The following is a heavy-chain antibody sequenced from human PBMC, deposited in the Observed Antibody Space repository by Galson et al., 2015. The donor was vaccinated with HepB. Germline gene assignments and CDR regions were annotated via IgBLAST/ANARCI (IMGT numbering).Heavy chain of an antibody. CDR1: GFTFSGSG. J-gene: IGHJ4*02. CDR3: AKGASGDGNFDY. Sequence: SLRLSCAASGFTFSGSGIHWARQAPGKGLEWVAVISNDGSNKYYADSVKGRFTISRDNSKKTLYLQMNSLRSEDTAVYYCAKGASGDGNFDYWGQGTLVTVSS. V-gene: IGHV3-30*18. CDR2: ISNDGSNK. D-gene: IGHD7-27*01.